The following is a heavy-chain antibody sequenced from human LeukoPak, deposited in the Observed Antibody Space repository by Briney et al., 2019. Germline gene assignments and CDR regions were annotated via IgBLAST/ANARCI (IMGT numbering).Heavy chain of an antibody. CDR1: GGTFSSYA. V-gene: IGHV1-69*04. CDR3: ARDKGYDSSGYPVN. Sequence: ASVKVSCKASGGTFSSYAISWVRQAPGQGLEWMGRIIPILGIANYAQKFQGRVTITADKSTSTAYMELSSLRSEDTAVYYCARDKGYDSSGYPVNWGQGTLVTVSS. J-gene: IGHJ4*02. D-gene: IGHD3-22*01. CDR2: IIPILGIA.